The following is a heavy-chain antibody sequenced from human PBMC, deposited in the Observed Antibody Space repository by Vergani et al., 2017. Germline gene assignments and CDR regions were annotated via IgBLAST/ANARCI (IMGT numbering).Heavy chain of an antibody. V-gene: IGHV4-34*01. J-gene: IGHJ6*03. CDR3: ARMNTETNGHLYYYYYMDV. D-gene: IGHD4-11*01. CDR2: IDHTGRP. CDR1: GGSFTSYH. Sequence: QVQLQQWGGGLLKPSETLSLTCVVNGGSFTSYHWTWIRQSPGEGLEWVGDIDHTGRPDYNPSLKSRLTMSVDKSRNQFSLTLNSVTATDTAIYFCARMNTETNGHLYYYYYMDVWGQGTAVTVSS.